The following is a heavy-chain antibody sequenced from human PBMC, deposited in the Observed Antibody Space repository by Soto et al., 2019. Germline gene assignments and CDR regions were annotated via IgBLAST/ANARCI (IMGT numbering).Heavy chain of an antibody. D-gene: IGHD2-15*01. CDR1: GGSINYNSYY. CDR2: IFYTGTT. CDR3: ARLVVGAPVAHX. V-gene: IGHV4-39*02. J-gene: IGHJ4*02. Sequence: SETLSLTCSVSGGSINYNSYYWGWIRQPPGKGLEVFGGIFYTGTTYYSPSLKDRVTISVDTSKNYFSLNLTSVTAADAAVYFCARLVVGAPVAHXWGQGTLVTISX.